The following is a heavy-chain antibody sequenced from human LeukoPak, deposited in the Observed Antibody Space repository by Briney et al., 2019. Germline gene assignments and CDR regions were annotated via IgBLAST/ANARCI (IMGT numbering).Heavy chain of an antibody. CDR3: ANSVEDDYGDYVIDY. CDR2: IYYSGST. CDR1: GGSISSSSYY. Sequence: SETLSLTCTVSGGSISSSSYYWGWIRQPPGKGLEWIGSIYYSGSTYYNPSLKSRVTISVDTSKNQFSLKLSSVTAADTAVYYCANSVEDDYGDYVIDYWGQGTLVTVSS. D-gene: IGHD4-17*01. J-gene: IGHJ4*02. V-gene: IGHV4-39*01.